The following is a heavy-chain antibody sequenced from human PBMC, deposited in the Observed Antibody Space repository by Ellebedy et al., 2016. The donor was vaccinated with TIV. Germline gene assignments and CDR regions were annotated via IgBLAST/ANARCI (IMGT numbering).Heavy chain of an antibody. CDR2: IIPILGIA. J-gene: IGHJ4*02. D-gene: IGHD4-11*01. Sequence: AASVKVSCKASGYTFTSYDINWVRQATGQGLEWMGRIIPILGIANYAQKFQGRVTITADKSTSTAYMELSSLRSEDTAVYYCARDSGPEAGRDSNYVTLDYWGQGTLVTVSS. CDR3: ARDSGPEAGRDSNYVTLDY. V-gene: IGHV1-69*04. CDR1: GYTFTSYD.